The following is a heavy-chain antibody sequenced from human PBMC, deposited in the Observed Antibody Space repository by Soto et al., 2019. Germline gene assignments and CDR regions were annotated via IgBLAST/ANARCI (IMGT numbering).Heavy chain of an antibody. Sequence: ASVKVSCKASGYTFTSYYMRWVRQATGQGLEWMGIINPSGGSTSYAQKFQGRVTMTRDTSTSTVYMELSSLRSEDTAVYYCARETECGSGGSCYPYFQHWGQGTLVTVSS. CDR3: ARETECGSGGSCYPYFQH. CDR2: INPSGGST. CDR1: GYTFTSYY. D-gene: IGHD2-15*01. J-gene: IGHJ1*01. V-gene: IGHV1-46*01.